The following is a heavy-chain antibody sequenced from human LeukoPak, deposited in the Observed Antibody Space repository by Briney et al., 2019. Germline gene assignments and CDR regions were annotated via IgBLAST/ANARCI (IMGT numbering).Heavy chain of an antibody. CDR3: ARGVTTDPAFDY. CDR1: GGSISSGGYS. V-gene: IGHV4-30-2*01. CDR2: IYHSGST. J-gene: IGHJ4*02. Sequence: PSETLSLTCAVSGGSISSGGYSWSWLRQPPGKGLEWIGYIYHSGSTYYNPSLKSRVTISVDRSKNQFSLKLSSVTAADTAVYYCARGVTTDPAFDYWGQGTLVTVSS. D-gene: IGHD4-17*01.